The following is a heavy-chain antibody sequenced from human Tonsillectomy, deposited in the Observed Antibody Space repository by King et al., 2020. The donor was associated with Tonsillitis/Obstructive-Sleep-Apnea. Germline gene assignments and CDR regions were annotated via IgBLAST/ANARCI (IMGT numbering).Heavy chain of an antibody. CDR2: VKSKSDGGTT. CDR1: GFTFSIAW. D-gene: IGHD1-20*01. CDR3: TTEAPHNWKGDY. V-gene: IGHV3-15*01. Sequence: VQLVESGGGLVKPGGSLRLSCAASGFTFSIAWLSWVRLAPGKGLEWVGRVKSKSDGGTTDYTVPVKGRFTISRDDSKNTLYLQMNSLKTEDTAVYYCTTEAPHNWKGDYCGQGAPGTVSS. J-gene: IGHJ4*02.